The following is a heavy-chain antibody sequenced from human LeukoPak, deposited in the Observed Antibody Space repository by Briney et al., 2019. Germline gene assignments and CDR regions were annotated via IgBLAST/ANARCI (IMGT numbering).Heavy chain of an antibody. D-gene: IGHD6-19*01. CDR2: INTDGTVT. V-gene: IGHV3-74*01. CDR1: GFTFSKYW. J-gene: IGHJ4*02. CDR3: ATKQWLAPPPDS. Sequence: PGESLRLSCAASGFTFSKYWMLWVRQPPGEGLESVSRINTDGTVTTYADSVKGRFTVSRDNADNTMFLQMNSVRDEDTAVYYCATKQWLAPPPDSWGQGTPVTVSS.